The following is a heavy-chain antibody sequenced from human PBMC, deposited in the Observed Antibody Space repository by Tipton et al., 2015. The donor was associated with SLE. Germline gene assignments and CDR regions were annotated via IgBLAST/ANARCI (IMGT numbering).Heavy chain of an antibody. CDR3: ARDILTGYSAY. D-gene: IGHD3-9*01. CDR1: GGSFSGYY. J-gene: IGHJ4*02. CDR2: INHSGST. Sequence: TLSLTCAVYGGSFSGYYWSWIRQPPGKGLEWIGEINHSGSTYYNPSLKSRVTISVDTSKNQFSLKLSSVTAADTAVYYCARDILTGYSAYWGQGTLVTVSS. V-gene: IGHV4-34*01.